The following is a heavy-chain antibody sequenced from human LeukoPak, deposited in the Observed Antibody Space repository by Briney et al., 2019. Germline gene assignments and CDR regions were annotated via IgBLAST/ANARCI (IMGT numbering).Heavy chain of an antibody. CDR1: GFTFRNYG. CDR2: VSDSGSSA. V-gene: IGHV3-23*01. Sequence: PGGSLRLSCAASGFTFRNYGMSWVRQAPGKGLGWGSVVSDSGSSAYYADSVKGRFTISRDNSKNTLYLQMNSLRAEDTAVYYCAPDLRGAAWSLDYWGQGTLVTVSS. D-gene: IGHD2-15*01. CDR3: APDLRGAAWSLDY. J-gene: IGHJ4*02.